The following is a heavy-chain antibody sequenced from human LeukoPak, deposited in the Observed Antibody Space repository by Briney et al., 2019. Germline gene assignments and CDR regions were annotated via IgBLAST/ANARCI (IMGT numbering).Heavy chain of an antibody. J-gene: IGHJ4*02. CDR3: AKKHSSSWYGDDY. D-gene: IGHD6-19*01. CDR2: ISGSGGST. V-gene: IGHV3-23*01. Sequence: GGSLRLSCAAAGFTFTAYAMTWVRQAPGKGLEWVSVISGSGGSTYYADSVKGRFTVSRDNSKNTLYLQMISLRAEDTAVYYCAKKHSSSWYGDDYWGQGTLVTVSS. CDR1: GFTFTAYA.